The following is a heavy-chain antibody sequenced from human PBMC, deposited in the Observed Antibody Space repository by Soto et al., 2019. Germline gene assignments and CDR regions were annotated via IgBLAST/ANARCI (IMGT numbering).Heavy chain of an antibody. Sequence: GSLRLSCAAAGXPLSTYSMAWVPQAPGKGLEWVSSIIANGGSTHYADSVKGRFTISSDSSRKMLYLQMNSTRAEDTAVYCCAKVNSDVWSGYPPDYWGHGTLVTVSS. D-gene: IGHD3-3*01. CDR2: IIANGGST. V-gene: IGHV3-23*01. J-gene: IGHJ4*01. CDR1: GXPLSTYS. CDR3: AKVNSDVWSGYPPDY.